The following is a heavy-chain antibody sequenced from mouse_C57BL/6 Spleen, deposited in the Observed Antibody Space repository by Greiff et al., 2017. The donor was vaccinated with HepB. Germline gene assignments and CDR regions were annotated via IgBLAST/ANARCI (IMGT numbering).Heavy chain of an antibody. D-gene: IGHD4-1*01. Sequence: VQLKQPGAELVKPGASVKLSCKASGYTFTSYWMQWVKQRPGQGLEWIGEIDPSDSYTNYNQKFKGKATLTVDTSSSTAYMQLSSLTSEDSAVYYCARNRLTGPNFDYWGQGTTLTVSS. CDR2: IDPSDSYT. J-gene: IGHJ2*01. V-gene: IGHV1-50*01. CDR3: ARNRLTGPNFDY. CDR1: GYTFTSYW.